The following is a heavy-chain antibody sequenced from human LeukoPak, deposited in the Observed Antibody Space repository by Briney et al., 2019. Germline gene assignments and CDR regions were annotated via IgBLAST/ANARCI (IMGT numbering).Heavy chain of an antibody. CDR3: ARGRGGSSLYYFDY. Sequence: PGRSLRLSCAASGFTLSSYEMNWVRQAPGKGLEWASYISSSGSTIYYADSVKGRFTISRDNAKNSLFLQMNSLRAEDTAVYYCARGRGGSSLYYFDYWGQGTLVTVSS. J-gene: IGHJ4*02. CDR2: ISSSGSTI. V-gene: IGHV3-48*03. D-gene: IGHD2-15*01. CDR1: GFTLSSYE.